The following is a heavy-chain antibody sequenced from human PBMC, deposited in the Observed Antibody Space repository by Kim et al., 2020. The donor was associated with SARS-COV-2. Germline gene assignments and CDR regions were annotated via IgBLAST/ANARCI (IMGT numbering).Heavy chain of an antibody. CDR3: ARGGFYYAGSDYYPAGGDY. CDR2: ISSSGSTM. D-gene: IGHD3-22*01. V-gene: IGHV3-11*04. Sequence: GGSLRLSCAASGFTFSDYYMSWIRQAPGKGLEWVSYISSSGSTMYYADSVKGRFTISRNNARNSLYLQMNSLSAEDTAVYYCARGGFYYAGSDYYPAGGDYWGQGTLVTVSS. CDR1: GFTFSDYY. J-gene: IGHJ4*02.